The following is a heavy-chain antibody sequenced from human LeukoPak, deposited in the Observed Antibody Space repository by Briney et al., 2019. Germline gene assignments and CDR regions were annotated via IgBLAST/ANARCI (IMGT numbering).Heavy chain of an antibody. CDR2: ISWDGGST. CDR3: AKDNFEQLAHYFDY. Sequence: GGSLRLSCAASGFTFSEYSMHWVRQAPGKGLEWVSLISWDGGSTYYADSVKGRFTISRDNSKNSLYLQMNSLRAEDTALYYCAKDNFEQLAHYFDYWGQGTLVTVSS. J-gene: IGHJ4*02. D-gene: IGHD6-13*01. CDR1: GFTFSEYS. V-gene: IGHV3-43D*03.